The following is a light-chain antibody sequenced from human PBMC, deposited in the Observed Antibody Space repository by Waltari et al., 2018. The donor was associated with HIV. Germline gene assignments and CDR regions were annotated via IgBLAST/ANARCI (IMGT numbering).Light chain of an antibody. CDR1: SLRNYS. CDR3: NSRDNNGHHLV. J-gene: IGLJ1*01. CDR2: GND. Sequence: SSELTQDPAVSVALGQTVRITCQGNSLRNYSASWYQQKPGQAPLLVVYGNDKRPSGIPDRFSGSSSGNTASLTITGAQAEDEADYYCNSRDNNGHHLVFAPGTTVTVL. V-gene: IGLV3-19*01.